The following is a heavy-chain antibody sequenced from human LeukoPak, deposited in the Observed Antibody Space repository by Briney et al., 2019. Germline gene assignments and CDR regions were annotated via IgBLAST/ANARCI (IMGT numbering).Heavy chain of an antibody. CDR2: IIPIFGTA. V-gene: IGHV1-69*06. CDR1: GGTFSSYA. D-gene: IGHD5-12*01. CDR3: ARGVRGYSGPFDY. J-gene: IGHJ4*02. Sequence: GASVKVSCKASGGTFSSYAISWVRQAPGQGLEWMGGIIPIFGTANYAQKFQGRVTITADKYTSTAYMELSSLRSEDTAVYYCARGVRGYSGPFDYWGQGTLVTVSS.